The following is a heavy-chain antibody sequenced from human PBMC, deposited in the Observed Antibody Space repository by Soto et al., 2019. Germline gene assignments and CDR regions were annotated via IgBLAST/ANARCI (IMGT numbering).Heavy chain of an antibody. J-gene: IGHJ4*02. CDR2: ISAYNGNT. CDR3: ARRYSSGWYGPHFDY. V-gene: IGHV1-18*01. CDR1: GYTFTSYG. Sequence: QVQLVQSGAEVKKPGASVKVSCKASGYTFTSYGISWVRQAPGQGLEWMGWISAYNGNTNYAQKLQGRVTMTTDTSTSTADRELRSLRSDDTAVYYCARRYSSGWYGPHFDYWGQGTLVTVSS. D-gene: IGHD6-19*01.